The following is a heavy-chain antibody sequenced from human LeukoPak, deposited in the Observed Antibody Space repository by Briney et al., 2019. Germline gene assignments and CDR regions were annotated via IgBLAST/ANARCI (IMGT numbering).Heavy chain of an antibody. Sequence: GSLRLSCAASGFTFSSYAMHWVRQAPGKGLEWVAVISYDGSNKYYADSVKGRFTIPRDNSKNTLYLQMNSLRTEDTAVYYCAGDYGDHPWGQGTLVTVSS. J-gene: IGHJ5*02. V-gene: IGHV3-30-3*01. CDR1: GFTFSSYA. CDR2: ISYDGSNK. CDR3: AGDYGDHP. D-gene: IGHD4-17*01.